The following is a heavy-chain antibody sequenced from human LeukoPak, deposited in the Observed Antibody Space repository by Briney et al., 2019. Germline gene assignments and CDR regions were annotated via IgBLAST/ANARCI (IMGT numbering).Heavy chain of an antibody. Sequence: GGSLRLSCAASGFTFSSYGMHWVRQAPGKGLEWVAFIRYDGSNKYYADSVEGRFTISRDNSKNTLYLQMNSLRAEDTAVYYCAKDTTPPKAGFDPWGQGTLVTVSS. D-gene: IGHD1-14*01. CDR3: AKDTTPPKAGFDP. J-gene: IGHJ5*02. CDR1: GFTFSSYG. V-gene: IGHV3-30*02. CDR2: IRYDGSNK.